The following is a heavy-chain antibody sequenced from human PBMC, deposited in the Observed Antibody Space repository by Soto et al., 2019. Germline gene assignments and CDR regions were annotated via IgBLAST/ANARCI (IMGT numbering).Heavy chain of an antibody. Sequence: EVHLVESGGGLVQPGGSLRLSCAASGLTFSSSWMHWVRQAPGKGLEWVSRIKSDGSTTNYADSVKGRFTISRDNVKNTLYLQMNSLRAEDTAVYSCARGPTGWYGYDYWGQGTLVTVSS. CDR2: IKSDGSTT. D-gene: IGHD6-19*01. CDR1: GLTFSSSW. CDR3: ARGPTGWYGYDY. V-gene: IGHV3-74*01. J-gene: IGHJ4*02.